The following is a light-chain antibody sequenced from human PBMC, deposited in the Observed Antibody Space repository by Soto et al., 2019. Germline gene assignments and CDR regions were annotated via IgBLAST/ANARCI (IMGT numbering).Light chain of an antibody. J-gene: IGLJ1*01. CDR2: DVS. CDR3: CSYAGGYSYV. CDR1: SSDVGGYNY. V-gene: IGLV2-11*01. Sequence: QSVLTQPRSVSGSPGQSVTISCTGSSSDVGGYNYVSWYQQHPGKAPKRMIYDVSKRPSGVPDRFSGSKSGNTASLTISGLQAEDEADYYCCSYAGGYSYVFGIGTKVTV.